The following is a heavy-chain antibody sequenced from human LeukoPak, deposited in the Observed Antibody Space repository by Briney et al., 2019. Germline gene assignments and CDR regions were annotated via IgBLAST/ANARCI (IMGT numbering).Heavy chain of an antibody. CDR1: GYTFSDYY. D-gene: IGHD3-3*01. V-gene: IGHV1-2*02. CDR2: INPNSGGT. CDR3: ARHGRFYDAFDI. J-gene: IGHJ3*02. Sequence: ASVKVSCKASGYTFSDYYIHWVRQAPGQGLEWMGWINPNSGGTNYAQKFQGRVAMTGDTSISTAYMDLSRLRSDDTAVYYCARHGRFYDAFDIWGQGTMVTVSS.